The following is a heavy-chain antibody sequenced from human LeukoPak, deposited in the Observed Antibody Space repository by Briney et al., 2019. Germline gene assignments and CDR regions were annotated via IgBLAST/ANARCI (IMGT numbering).Heavy chain of an antibody. CDR3: AREGSRDFWSGPVYYFDY. CDR1: GGSISSYY. D-gene: IGHD3-3*01. V-gene: IGHV4-59*01. CDR2: IYYSGST. J-gene: IGHJ4*02. Sequence: SETLSLTCTVSGGSISSYYWSWIRQPPGKGLEWIGYIYYSGSTNYNPSLKSRVRTSVDTSKNQFSLRLSSVTAADTAVYYCAREGSRDFWSGPVYYFDYWGQGTLVTVSS.